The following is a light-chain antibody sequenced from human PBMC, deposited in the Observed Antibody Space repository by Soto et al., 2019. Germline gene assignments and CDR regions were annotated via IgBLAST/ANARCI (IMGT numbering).Light chain of an antibody. CDR2: DVS. V-gene: IGLV2-14*01. CDR1: SSDVGGYNY. Sequence: QSALTQPASVSGSPGQSITISCTGTSSDVGGYNYVSWYQQHPGKAPKLMIYDVSNRPSGVSNRFSGSKSGHTASLTISGLQAEDEADYYCSSDTSSSTVVFGGGTKLTVL. CDR3: SSDTSSSTVV. J-gene: IGLJ2*01.